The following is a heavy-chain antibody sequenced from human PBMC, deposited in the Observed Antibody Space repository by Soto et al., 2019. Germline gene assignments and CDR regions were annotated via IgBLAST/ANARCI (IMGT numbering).Heavy chain of an antibody. J-gene: IGHJ6*02. D-gene: IGHD6-6*01. CDR3: ARQYSSSSXXXYGMDV. Sequence: SGPTLVNXTQTLTLTCTFSXFXLSTSGMCVSWIRQPPGKALEWLALIDWDDDKYYSTSLKTRRTISKDTSKNQVVLTMTNMDPVDTATYYCARQYSSSSXXXYGMDVWGQGTTVTVSS. V-gene: IGHV2-70*01. CDR1: XFXLSTSGMC. CDR2: IDWDDDK.